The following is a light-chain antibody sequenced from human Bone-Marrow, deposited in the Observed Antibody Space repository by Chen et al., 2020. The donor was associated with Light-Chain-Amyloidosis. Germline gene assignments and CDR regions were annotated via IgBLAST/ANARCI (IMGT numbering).Light chain of an antibody. J-gene: IGKJ4*01. CDR2: DAS. V-gene: IGKV3-11*01. Sequence: EILLTQSPATLSLSPGERATLSCRASQNIDNYLAWYQQKPGQAPRLLIVDASIRATGIPDRFSGSGSGIDFTLTISSLEPEDFAVYYCQQRSRWPLTFGGGTNVEIK. CDR1: QNIDNY. CDR3: QQRSRWPLT.